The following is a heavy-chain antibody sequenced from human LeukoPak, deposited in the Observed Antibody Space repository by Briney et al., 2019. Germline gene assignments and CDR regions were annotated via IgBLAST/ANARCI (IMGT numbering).Heavy chain of an antibody. CDR2: ISAYNGNT. Sequence: GASVKVSCKASGYTFTSYGISWVRQAPGQGLEWMGWISAYNGNTNYAQKLQGRVTMTTDTSTSTAYMELRSLRSDDTAVYYCARDLGDYGYYYGMDVWGQGTTVTVSS. D-gene: IGHD4-17*01. CDR1: GYTFTSYG. CDR3: ARDLGDYGYYYGMDV. J-gene: IGHJ6*02. V-gene: IGHV1-18*01.